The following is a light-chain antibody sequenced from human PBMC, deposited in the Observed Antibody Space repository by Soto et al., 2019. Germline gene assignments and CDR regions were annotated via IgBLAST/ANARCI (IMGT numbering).Light chain of an antibody. CDR3: HKYNSYSLT. Sequence: SRSAPTHSVAPGERVTFSCRASQGVSRKLAWYQHKPGQAPRLLISGASTGATGIPARFSGSGSGTEFTLSITSLQSDDFATCYRHKYNSYSLTFGGATKV. CDR1: QGVSRK. CDR2: GAS. J-gene: IGKJ4*01. V-gene: IGKV3-15*01.